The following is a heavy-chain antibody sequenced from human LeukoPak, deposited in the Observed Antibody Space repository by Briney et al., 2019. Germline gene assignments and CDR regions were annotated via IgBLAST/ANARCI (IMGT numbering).Heavy chain of an antibody. Sequence: GGSLRLSCTASGFTFSGHWMHWVRQVPGKGLEWVSGISSDGSKKNYADSVKGRFTVSRDNAKNTLYLQVNNLRAEDTAVYYCARRPNSNSSGLDFWGQGTLLTVSS. CDR3: ARRPNSNSSGLDF. CDR2: ISSDGSKK. J-gene: IGHJ4*02. CDR1: GFTFSGHW. V-gene: IGHV3-74*01. D-gene: IGHD6-6*01.